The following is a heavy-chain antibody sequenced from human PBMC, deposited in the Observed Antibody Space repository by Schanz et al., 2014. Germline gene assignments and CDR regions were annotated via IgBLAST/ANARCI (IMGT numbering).Heavy chain of an antibody. J-gene: IGHJ5*02. Sequence: QLQLQESGPGLVKPSETLSLTCTVSGGSISSSSYFWGWIRQPPGKGLEWIGSIYNSGSTYYNPSLKSRVTIPGDPSKTQFSLKLSSVTAADTAVYYCGRHPHYYGSGSGFDPWGQGTLVTVSS. CDR2: IYNSGST. D-gene: IGHD3-10*01. CDR1: GGSISSSSYF. V-gene: IGHV4-39*01. CDR3: GRHPHYYGSGSGFDP.